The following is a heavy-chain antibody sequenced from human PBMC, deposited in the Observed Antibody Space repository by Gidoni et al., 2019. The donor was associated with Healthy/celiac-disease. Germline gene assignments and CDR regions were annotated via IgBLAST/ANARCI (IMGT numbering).Heavy chain of an antibody. J-gene: IGHJ6*02. Sequence: VNLQQWGAGLWNPSGPLSPTCAAIVGSLSGYYWSWIRQPPGKGLDWIGEINHSGSTNYNPSLKSRVTISVDTSKNQFSLKLSSVTAADTAVYYCGGGDAYYYYYYGMDVWGQGTTVTVSS. CDR3: GGGDAYYYYYYGMDV. V-gene: IGHV4-34*01. CDR1: VGSLSGYY. CDR2: INHSGST.